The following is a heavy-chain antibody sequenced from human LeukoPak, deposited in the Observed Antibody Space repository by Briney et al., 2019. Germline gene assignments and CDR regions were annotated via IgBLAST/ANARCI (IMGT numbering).Heavy chain of an antibody. D-gene: IGHD6-13*01. CDR2: IRYDGSNK. CDR1: GFTFSGYG. V-gene: IGHV3-30*02. J-gene: IGHJ5*02. CDR3: AKRGEGVSNRWYMNNWFDP. Sequence: GGSLRLSCAASGFTFSGYGMSWVRQAPGKGLDWVAFIRYDGSNKYYADSVKGRFTISRDNSKNTLYLQMNSLRAEDTAVYYCAKRGEGVSNRWYMNNWFDPWGQGTRVTVSS.